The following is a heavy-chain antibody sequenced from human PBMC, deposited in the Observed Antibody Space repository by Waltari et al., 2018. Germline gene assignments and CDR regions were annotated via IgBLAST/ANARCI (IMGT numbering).Heavy chain of an antibody. D-gene: IGHD6-13*01. CDR1: GGPFSRYA. V-gene: IGHV1-69*04. J-gene: IGHJ5*02. CDR2: IIPILGIA. Sequence: QVQLVQSGAEVKKPGSSVKVSCKASGGPFSRYAIRWVRPAPGQGLEWMGRIIPILGIANYAQKFQGRVTITADKSTSTAYMELSSLRSEDTAVYYCARDTAAAGYNWFDPWGQGTLVTVSS. CDR3: ARDTAAAGYNWFDP.